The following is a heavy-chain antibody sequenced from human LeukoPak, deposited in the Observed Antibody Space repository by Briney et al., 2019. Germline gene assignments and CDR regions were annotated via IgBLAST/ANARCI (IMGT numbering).Heavy chain of an antibody. J-gene: IGHJ4*02. CDR3: ARDRRMVATVLYY. CDR1: GYTFTSYG. Sequence: GASVKVSCKASGYTFTSYGISWVRQAPGQGLEWMGWISAYNGNTNYAQKLQGRVTMTTDTSTSTAYTELRSLRSDDTAVYYCARDRRMVATVLYYWGQGTLVTVSS. V-gene: IGHV1-18*01. D-gene: IGHD5-12*01. CDR2: ISAYNGNT.